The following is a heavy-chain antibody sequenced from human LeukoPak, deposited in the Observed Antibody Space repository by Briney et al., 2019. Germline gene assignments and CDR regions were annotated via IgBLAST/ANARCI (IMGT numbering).Heavy chain of an antibody. J-gene: IGHJ4*02. V-gene: IGHV5-51*01. CDR1: GYSFTSYW. D-gene: IGHD6-13*01. CDR2: IYPGDSDS. CDR3: VRHGLGSSWFGFDY. Sequence: TRGESLKISCKGSGYSFTSYWIGWVRQMPGKGLEWMGIIYPGDSDSRYSPSFQGRVTISADTSIGTAYLQWSSLKASDSAMYYCVRHGLGSSWFGFDYWGQGTLVTVSS.